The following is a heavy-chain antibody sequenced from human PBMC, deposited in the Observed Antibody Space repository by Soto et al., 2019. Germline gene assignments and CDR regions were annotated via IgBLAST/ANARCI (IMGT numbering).Heavy chain of an antibody. Sequence: SETLSLTCAVYGGSFSCYYWSWIRQPPGKGLEWIGEINHSGSTNYNPSLKSRVTISVDTSKNQFSLKLSSVTAADTAVYYCAREMGLWFGENDAFDIWGQGTMVTVSS. CDR2: INHSGST. CDR3: AREMGLWFGENDAFDI. V-gene: IGHV4-34*01. CDR1: GGSFSCYY. J-gene: IGHJ3*02. D-gene: IGHD3-10*01.